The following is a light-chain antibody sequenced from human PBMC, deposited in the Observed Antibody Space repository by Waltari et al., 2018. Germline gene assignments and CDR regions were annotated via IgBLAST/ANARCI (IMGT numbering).Light chain of an antibody. J-gene: IGLJ2*01. CDR1: GSNNGAGYD. CDR3: QSYDPSLSVV. V-gene: IGLV1-40*01. Sequence: QSVLTQPPSVSGAPGQTVTISCTGSGSNNGAGYDLHWYQQRPGEAPKLLIYGVNTRPLGVPDRFSGSQSGTSASLAIRGLQAEDEADYYCQSYDPSLSVVFGGGTKLTVV. CDR2: GVN.